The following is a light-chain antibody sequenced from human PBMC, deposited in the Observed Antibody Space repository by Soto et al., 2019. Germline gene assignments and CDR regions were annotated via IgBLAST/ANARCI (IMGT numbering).Light chain of an antibody. CDR3: QQYNNSPQT. CDR2: GAS. V-gene: IGKV3-15*01. Sequence: EIVMTQSPATLSVSPGERATLSCRASQSVTTNLAWYQHKPGQAPRLLIYGASTRATGIPARFSGGGSGTELTLTIDSLQYEDFAVYYCQQYNNSPQTFGQGTKLEIK. J-gene: IGKJ2*01. CDR1: QSVTTN.